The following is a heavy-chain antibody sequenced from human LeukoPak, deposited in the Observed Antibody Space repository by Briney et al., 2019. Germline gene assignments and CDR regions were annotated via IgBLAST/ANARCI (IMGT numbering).Heavy chain of an antibody. J-gene: IGHJ5*02. D-gene: IGHD3-10*01. CDR3: AVFSGGYKFDP. CDR1: DGAFSGYY. Sequence: SETLSLTCAVYDGAFSGYYWSWIRQPPGKGLEWIGEINHSGSTNYNPSLKSRVTISVDTSKNQFSLKLSSVTAADTAVYYCAVFSGGYKFDPWGQGTLVTVSS. CDR2: INHSGST. V-gene: IGHV4-34*01.